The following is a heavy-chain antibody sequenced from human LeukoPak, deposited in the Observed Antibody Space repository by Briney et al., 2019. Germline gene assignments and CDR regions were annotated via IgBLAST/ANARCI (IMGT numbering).Heavy chain of an antibody. CDR1: GGSISSYY. CDR3: ARDSGTTGEVKFDP. J-gene: IGHJ5*02. CDR2: IYYAGST. V-gene: IGHV4-59*12. D-gene: IGHD3-10*01. Sequence: SETLSLTCGVSGGSISSYYWAWIRQAPGKGLEWIGYIYYAGSTNYNPSLKSRVTMSVDMSRNQFSLRMTSVTAADTAVYYCARDSGTTGEVKFDPWGQGTLVTVSS.